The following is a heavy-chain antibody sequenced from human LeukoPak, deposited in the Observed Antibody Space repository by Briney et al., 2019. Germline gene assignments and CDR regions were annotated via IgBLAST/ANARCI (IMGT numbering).Heavy chain of an antibody. CDR1: GGSFSGYY. CDR3: AREEMATILYYFDY. J-gene: IGHJ4*02. D-gene: IGHD5-24*01. V-gene: IGHV4-34*01. Sequence: SETLSLTCAVYGGSFSGYYWSWIRQPPGKGLEWIGEINHSGSTNYNPSLKSRVTISVDTSKSQFSLKLSSVTAADTAVYYCAREEMATILYYFDYWGQGTLVTVSS. CDR2: INHSGST.